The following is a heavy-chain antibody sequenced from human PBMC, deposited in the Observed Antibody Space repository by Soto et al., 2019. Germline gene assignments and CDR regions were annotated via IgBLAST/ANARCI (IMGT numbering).Heavy chain of an antibody. V-gene: IGHV3-30*18. CDR2: ISHDGGVK. CDR1: GFTFSTTG. Sequence: GGSQRLSCAASGFTFSTTGMHWVRQAPGKGLEWVAMISHDGGVKHYTESVKGRFTISRDTSNNTVYLQMNSLRPEDTAMYHCAKDLYGAGWYNYFDPWGQGTLVTVSS. D-gene: IGHD6-19*01. J-gene: IGHJ5*02. CDR3: AKDLYGAGWYNYFDP.